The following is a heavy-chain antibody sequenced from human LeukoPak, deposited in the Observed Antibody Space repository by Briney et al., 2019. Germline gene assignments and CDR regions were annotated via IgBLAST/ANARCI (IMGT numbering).Heavy chain of an antibody. V-gene: IGHV3-21*01. J-gene: IGHJ4*02. CDR2: ISSSSSYI. D-gene: IGHD3-22*01. CDR3: ARGTDSSGYYSI. CDR1: GFTFSSYS. Sequence: GGSLKLSCAASGFTFSSYSMNWVRQAPGKGLEWVSSISSSSSYIYYADSVKGRFTISRDNAKNSLYLQMNSLRAEDTAVYYCARGTDSSGYYSIWGQGTLVTVSS.